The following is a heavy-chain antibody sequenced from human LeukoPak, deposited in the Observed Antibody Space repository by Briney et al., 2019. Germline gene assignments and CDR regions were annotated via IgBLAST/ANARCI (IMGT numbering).Heavy chain of an antibody. D-gene: IGHD6-6*01. J-gene: IGHJ3*02. CDR1: GYSFTSYW. CDR2: IYPGDSDT. V-gene: IGHV5-51*01. CDR3: ARPQSWIAAPDAFDI. Sequence: GESLKISCKGSGYSFTSYWIGWVRQMPGKGLEWMGIIYPGDSDTRYSPSFQGQVTISADKSISTAYLQWSSLKASDTAMYYCARPQSWIAAPDAFDIWGQGTMVTVSS.